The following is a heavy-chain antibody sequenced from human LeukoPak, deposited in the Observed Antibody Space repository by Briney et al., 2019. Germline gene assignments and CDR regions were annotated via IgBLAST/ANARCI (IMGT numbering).Heavy chain of an antibody. CDR3: AKDQVPGMDDY. Sequence: GSLRPPFVASAFSLRKLGLARGRQAPSKGAGGVAVIWHDGSHKYYADSVKGRFTISRDNSRNTLYLQMNSLRAEDTALYYCAKDQVPGMDDYWGQGTLVTVSS. V-gene: IGHV3-33*06. D-gene: IGHD3-10*01. CDR2: IWHDGSHK. J-gene: IGHJ4*02. CDR1: AFSLRKLG.